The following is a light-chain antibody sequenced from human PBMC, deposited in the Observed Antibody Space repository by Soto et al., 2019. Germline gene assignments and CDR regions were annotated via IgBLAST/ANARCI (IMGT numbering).Light chain of an antibody. J-gene: IGKJ2*01. CDR1: QSLLHSNGYNY. V-gene: IGKV1-39*01. CDR3: QQSYSTPYT. Sequence: MTQSPLSVPVTPGEPASISCRSSQSLLHSNGYNYLNWYQQKPGKAPKLLLYAASVLQSGVPSRFSGSGSGTDFTLTISSLQPEDFATYYCQQSYSTPYTFGQGTKLEIK. CDR2: AAS.